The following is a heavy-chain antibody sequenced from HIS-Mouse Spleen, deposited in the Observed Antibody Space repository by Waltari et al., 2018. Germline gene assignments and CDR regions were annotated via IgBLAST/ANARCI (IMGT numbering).Heavy chain of an antibody. J-gene: IGHJ4*02. Sequence: QVQLVQSGAEVKKPGASVKVSCKASGYTFTGYYMHWVRQAPGQGLEWRGWINPNGGGTNYAQKFQGRGTRTRDTSISTAYMELSRLRSDDTAVYYCARALGYYFDYWGQGTLVTVSS. V-gene: IGHV1-2*02. CDR1: GYTFTGYY. D-gene: IGHD7-27*01. CDR2: INPNGGGT. CDR3: ARALGYYFDY.